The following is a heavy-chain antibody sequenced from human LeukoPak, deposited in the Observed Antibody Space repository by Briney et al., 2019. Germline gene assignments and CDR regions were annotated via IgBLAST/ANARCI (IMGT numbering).Heavy chain of an antibody. Sequence: SETLSLTCAVNVGPFSGYYWSWVRQPPGKGLEWIGEINHSGSTNYNPSLKSRVTISVDMSKNQFSLKLSSVTAADTAVYYCAREDPQTTVPEGLDVWGQGTTVTVSS. V-gene: IGHV4-34*01. CDR3: AREDPQTTVPEGLDV. CDR1: VGPFSGYY. CDR2: INHSGST. J-gene: IGHJ6*02. D-gene: IGHD4-17*01.